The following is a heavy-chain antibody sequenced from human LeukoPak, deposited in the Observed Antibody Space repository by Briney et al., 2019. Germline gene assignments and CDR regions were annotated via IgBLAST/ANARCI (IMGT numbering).Heavy chain of an antibody. D-gene: IGHD3-3*01. V-gene: IGHV1-46*01. CDR3: ARGFGTDFWSGYYPRWDY. CDR1: GYTFTSYY. Sequence: ASVKVSCKASGYTFTSYYMHWVRQAPGQGLEWMGIINPSGGSTSYAQKFQGRVTMTRDMSTSTVYMELSSLRSEDTAVYYCARGFGTDFWSGYYPRWDYWGQGTLVTVSS. J-gene: IGHJ4*02. CDR2: INPSGGST.